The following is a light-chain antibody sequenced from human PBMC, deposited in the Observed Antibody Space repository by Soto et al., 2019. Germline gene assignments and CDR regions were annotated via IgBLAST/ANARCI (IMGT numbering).Light chain of an antibody. V-gene: IGKV3-20*01. CDR2: GAS. CDR1: QSVSSSY. J-gene: IGKJ4*01. Sequence: EIALTQSPGTLSLSPGERATLSCRASQSVSSSYLAWYQQKPGQAPRLLIYGASSRATGIPDRFSGSGSGTDFTLTISRLEPEDFAVYYCQQYGSSPSFGGGTKVDIK. CDR3: QQYGSSPS.